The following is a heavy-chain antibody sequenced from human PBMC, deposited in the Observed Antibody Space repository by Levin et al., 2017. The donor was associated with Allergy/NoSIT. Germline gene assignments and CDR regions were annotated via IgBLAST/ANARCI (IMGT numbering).Heavy chain of an antibody. CDR1: RFSLRRSGVG. CDR2: IYWDDDK. D-gene: IGHD5-12*01. V-gene: IGHV2-5*02. Sequence: VSGPTLVKPTQTLTLTCTFSRFSLRRSGVGVAWIRQSPGKALEWLGIIYWDDDKRYRPSLKSRLTITKDTSKNQVVLTMTNMDPVDTATYYCARQNGYETEYWGQGTLVIVSS. CDR3: ARQNGYETEY. J-gene: IGHJ4*02.